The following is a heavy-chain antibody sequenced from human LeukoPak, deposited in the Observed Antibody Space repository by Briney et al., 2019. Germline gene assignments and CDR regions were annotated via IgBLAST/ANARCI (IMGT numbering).Heavy chain of an antibody. V-gene: IGHV3-64*01. J-gene: IGHJ3*01. CDR2: ISSNGGSA. CDR3: ARGLSGVASPYDAFDV. D-gene: IGHD1-26*01. CDR1: GFTFSSYA. Sequence: GGSLRLSCAASGFTFSSYAMHWVRQAPGKGLEYVSAISSNGGSAYYANSVKGRFTISRDNSKNTLYLQMGSLRAEDMAVYYCARGLSGVASPYDAFDVWGQGTMVTVSS.